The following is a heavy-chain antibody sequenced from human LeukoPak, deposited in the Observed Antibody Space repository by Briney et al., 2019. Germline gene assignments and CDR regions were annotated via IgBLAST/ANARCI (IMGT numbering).Heavy chain of an antibody. CDR3: ARGSHVTSFDY. CDR2: ISAYNGNT. CDR1: GYTFTSYG. Sequence: GASVTVSCKASGYTFTSYGISWVRQAPGQGLEWMGWISAYNGNTNYAQKLQGRVTMTTDTSTSTAYMELSSLRSEDTAVYYCARGSHVTSFDYWGQGTLVTVSS. J-gene: IGHJ4*02. V-gene: IGHV1-18*01.